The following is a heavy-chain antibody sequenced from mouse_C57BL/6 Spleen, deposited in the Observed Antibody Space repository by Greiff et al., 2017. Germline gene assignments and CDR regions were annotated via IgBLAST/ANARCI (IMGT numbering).Heavy chain of an antibody. CDR1: GYTFTDYY. CDR2: INPYNGGT. V-gene: IGHV1-19*01. J-gene: IGHJ3*01. CDR3: ARDQAWFAY. Sequence: EVQLQQSGPVLVKPGASVKMSCKASGYTFTDYYMNWVKQSHGKSLEWIGVINPYNGGTSYNQKFKGKATLTVDKSSSTAYMELNSLTSEDSAVYYCARDQAWFAYWGQGTLVTVSA.